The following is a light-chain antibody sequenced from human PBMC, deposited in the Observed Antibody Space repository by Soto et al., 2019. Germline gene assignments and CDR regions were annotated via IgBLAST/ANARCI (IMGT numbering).Light chain of an antibody. V-gene: IGLV1-44*01. Sequence: QSVLTQPPSTSGTPGQRVTISCSGSSSNIGGNTVTWYQQLPGAAPNLLIFSNSLRPSGTPDRFSGSKSGTSASLAISGLQSEDEADYYCSSWDDILNGYVFGTGTKVTVL. CDR2: SNS. J-gene: IGLJ1*01. CDR1: SSNIGGNT. CDR3: SSWDDILNGYV.